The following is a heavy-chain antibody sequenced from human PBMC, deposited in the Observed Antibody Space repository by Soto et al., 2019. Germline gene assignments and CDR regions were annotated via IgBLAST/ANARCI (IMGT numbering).Heavy chain of an antibody. CDR3: ARAPFRGVYAFDI. CDR2: INPSGGST. CDR1: GYTSTSYY. D-gene: IGHD2-8*01. Sequence: GASVKVSCKASGYTSTSYYMHWVRQAPGQGLEWMGIINPSGGSTSYAQKFQDRVTMTRDTSTSTVYMELSSLRSEDTAVYYCARAPFRGVYAFDIWGQGTMVTVSS. J-gene: IGHJ3*02. V-gene: IGHV1-46*01.